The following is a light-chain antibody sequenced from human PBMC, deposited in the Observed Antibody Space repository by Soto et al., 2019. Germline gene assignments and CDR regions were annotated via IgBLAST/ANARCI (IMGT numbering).Light chain of an antibody. Sequence: VLTQSPSTSGTPGQRVTISCSGNSSNIGGNTVNWYQQVPGTAPKLLIYTNNQRPSGVPDRFSGSKSGTSASLAISGLQPEDEADYYCAAWDDSLNGRYVFGAGTKVTVL. J-gene: IGLJ1*01. CDR1: SSNIGGNT. CDR2: TNN. CDR3: AAWDDSLNGRYV. V-gene: IGLV1-44*01.